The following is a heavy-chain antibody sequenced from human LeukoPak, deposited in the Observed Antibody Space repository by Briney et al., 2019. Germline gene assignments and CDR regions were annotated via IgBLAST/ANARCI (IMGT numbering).Heavy chain of an antibody. CDR1: GGSISSSSYY. Sequence: PSETLSLTCTVSGGSISSSSYYWGWIRQPPGKGLEWIGSIYYSGSTYYNPSLKSRVTISVDTSKNQFSLKLSSVTAADTAVYYCARDLAAGIDYWGQGTLVTVSS. V-gene: IGHV4-39*07. D-gene: IGHD6-19*01. J-gene: IGHJ4*02. CDR2: IYYSGST. CDR3: ARDLAAGIDY.